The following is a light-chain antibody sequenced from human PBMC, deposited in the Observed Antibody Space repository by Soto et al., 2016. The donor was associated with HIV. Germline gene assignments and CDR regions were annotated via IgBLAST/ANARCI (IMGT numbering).Light chain of an antibody. Sequence: SYVLTQPPSVSVAPGQTARITCGGSNIATKSVHWYHQKPGQAPVLVVYDDTDRPSGIPARFSGSNSGNTATLTISRVEAGDEADYYCQVWDTTDHYVFGTGTRVTVL. V-gene: IGLV3-21*02. CDR1: NIATKS. CDR2: DDT. J-gene: IGLJ1*01. CDR3: QVWDTTDHYV.